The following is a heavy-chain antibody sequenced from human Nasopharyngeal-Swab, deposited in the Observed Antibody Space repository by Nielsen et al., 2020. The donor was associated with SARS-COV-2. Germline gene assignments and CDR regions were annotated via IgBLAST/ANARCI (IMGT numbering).Heavy chain of an antibody. Sequence: GGSLRLSCTASGFTFGDYAMSWVRQAPGKGLEWVGFIRSKAYGGTTEYAASGKGRFTISRDDSKSIAYLQMNSLKTEDTAVYYCTRVSIWFGELYYYGMDVWGQVTTVTVSS. CDR1: GFTFGDYA. CDR2: IRSKAYGGTT. D-gene: IGHD3-10*01. J-gene: IGHJ6*02. V-gene: IGHV3-49*04. CDR3: TRVSIWFGELYYYGMDV.